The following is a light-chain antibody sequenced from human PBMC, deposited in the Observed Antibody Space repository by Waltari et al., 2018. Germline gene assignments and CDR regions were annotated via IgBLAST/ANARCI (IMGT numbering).Light chain of an antibody. CDR1: KDIRKN. J-gene: IGKJ2*01. Sequence: IQMTQSPSSLSASIGDRVTITCRASKDIRKNLSWFQERPGKAPKLRIYDASNLEAGVPSRFSGTGSGTDFSLTISSLQPEDSATYYCQHYNNLPYTFSRGTKLQIK. V-gene: IGKV1-33*01. CDR2: DAS. CDR3: QHYNNLPYT.